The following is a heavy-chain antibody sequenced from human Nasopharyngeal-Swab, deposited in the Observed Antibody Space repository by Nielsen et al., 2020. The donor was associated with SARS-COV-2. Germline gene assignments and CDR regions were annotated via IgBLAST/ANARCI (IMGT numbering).Heavy chain of an antibody. CDR1: GYTFTSYY. D-gene: IGHD3-10*01. CDR3: ARGRITMVRGVQENAFDI. CDR2: INPSGGST. J-gene: IGHJ3*02. V-gene: IGHV1-46*01. Sequence: ASVKVSCKASGYTFTSYYMHWVRQAPGQGLEWMGIINPSGGSTSYAQKFQGRVTMTRNTSISTAYMELSSLRSEDTAVYYCARGRITMVRGVQENAFDIWGQGTMVTVSS.